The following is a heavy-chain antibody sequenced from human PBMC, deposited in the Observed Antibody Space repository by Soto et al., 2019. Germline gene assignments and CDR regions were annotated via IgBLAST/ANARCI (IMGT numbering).Heavy chain of an antibody. J-gene: IGHJ4*01. CDR3: ARGGGITGRLHFFDY. V-gene: IGHV1-69*01. D-gene: IGHD1-20*01. CDR2: ITPIYASVTSSL. Sequence: QVQLVQSGGEVKKPGSSVKVSCKASGGNFNTNAFNWVRQAPGQGLEWLGGITPIYASVTSSLNSAQKFQGRVTITADEDTNTVYLEMTSLTFEDTAVYYCARGGGITGRLHFFDYWGRGTLVTVSS. CDR1: GGNFNTNA.